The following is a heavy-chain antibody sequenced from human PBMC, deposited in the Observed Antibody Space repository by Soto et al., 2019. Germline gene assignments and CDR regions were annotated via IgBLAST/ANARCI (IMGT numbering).Heavy chain of an antibody. D-gene: IGHD3-16*01. CDR1: GGSISGYY. J-gene: IGHJ4*02. Sequence: QVQLQESGPGLVKPSETLSLTCTVSGGSISGYYWSWIRQPPGKGLEWIGYISYSGSTNYNPSLKSRLTISLDTSKNQFSLKLSSVTAADTAVYYCASGWGEAFDYWGQGTLVTVSS. CDR3: ASGWGEAFDY. V-gene: IGHV4-59*01. CDR2: ISYSGST.